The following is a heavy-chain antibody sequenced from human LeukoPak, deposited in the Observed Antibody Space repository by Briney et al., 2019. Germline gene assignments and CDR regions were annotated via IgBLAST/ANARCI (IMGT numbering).Heavy chain of an antibody. CDR2: ISASGSGT. CDR3: AKVTTDCSSTSCFLPYAFDF. J-gene: IGHJ3*01. V-gene: IGHV3-23*01. Sequence: GGSLRLSCGASGFTFNISAINWVRQAPGKGLEWVSSISASGSGTFYADSVKGRFAISRDNSRNMVFLLMNTLRAEDTAIYYCAKVTTDCSSTSCFLPYAFDFWGQGTMVAVSS. CDR1: GFTFNISA. D-gene: IGHD2-2*01.